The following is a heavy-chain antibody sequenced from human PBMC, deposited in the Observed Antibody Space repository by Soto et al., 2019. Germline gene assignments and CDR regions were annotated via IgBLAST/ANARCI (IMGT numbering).Heavy chain of an antibody. J-gene: IGHJ6*02. CDR1: GFTFSSYA. CDR3: AKDPGGSGYPYYYGMDV. V-gene: IGHV3-23*01. CDR2: ISGSGGST. Sequence: GGSLRLSCAASGFTFSSYAMSWVRQAPGKGLEWVSAISGSGGSTYYADSVKGRFTISRDNSKNTLYLQMNSLRAEDKAVYYCAKDPGGSGYPYYYGMDVWGQGTTVTVSS. D-gene: IGHD3-22*01.